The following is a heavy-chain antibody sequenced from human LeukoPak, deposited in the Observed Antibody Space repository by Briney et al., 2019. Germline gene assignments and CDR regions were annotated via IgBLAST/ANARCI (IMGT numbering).Heavy chain of an antibody. CDR3: AKDSTQYCSATSCEYYDGLDV. J-gene: IGHJ6*02. V-gene: IGHV3-30*18. CDR1: GFSFIRYG. Sequence: PGGSLRLSCAASGFSFIRYGMIWVRQAPGTGLEWVAFISYDGNNRYYADSVKGRFTISRDNSKNTLYLQVNSLRGEDTALYYCAKDSTQYCSATSCEYYDGLDVWGQGTTVTVSS. D-gene: IGHD2-2*01. CDR2: ISYDGNNR.